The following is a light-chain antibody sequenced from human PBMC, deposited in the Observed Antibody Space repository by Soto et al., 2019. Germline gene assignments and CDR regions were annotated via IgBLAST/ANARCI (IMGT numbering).Light chain of an antibody. V-gene: IGLV2-14*01. CDR3: SSYTSSSVGV. CDR1: RSVVGGFNF. Sequence: SALTQPASLSGSSWQSITISCPGTRSVVGGFNFVSWYQKHPGKAPKLIIYDVSNRPSGASNRFSGSKSGNTASLTISGLQAEDEADYYCSSYTSSSVGVFGTGTKVTVL. J-gene: IGLJ1*01. CDR2: DVS.